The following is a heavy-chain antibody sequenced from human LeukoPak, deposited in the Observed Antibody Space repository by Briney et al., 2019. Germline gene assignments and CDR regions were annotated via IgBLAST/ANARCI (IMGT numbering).Heavy chain of an antibody. CDR3: ARETYYYDSSGYYLDY. CDR1: GFTFADYG. J-gene: IGHJ4*02. CDR2: IHWNGGST. Sequence: GGSLRLSCAASGFTFADYGMSWVRQAPGKGLEWVSGIHWNGGSTGYADSVKGRFTISRDNAKNSLYLQMNSLRAEDTALYYCARETYYYDSSGYYLDYWGQGTLVTVSS. V-gene: IGHV3-20*04. D-gene: IGHD3-22*01.